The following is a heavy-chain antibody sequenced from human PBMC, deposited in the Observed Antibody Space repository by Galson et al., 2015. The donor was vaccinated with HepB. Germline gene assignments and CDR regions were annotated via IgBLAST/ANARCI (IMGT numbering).Heavy chain of an antibody. V-gene: IGHV3-33*06. J-gene: IGHJ4*02. Sequence: SLRLSCAASGFTFKSHGMYWVRQAPGKGLEWVVVIWYDGSDKYYADSVKGRFTISRDNSKNTLYLQMNNLRAEDTAVYYCAKDLGSGWYLSDYWGQGTLVTVSS. CDR3: AKDLGSGWYLSDY. CDR1: GFTFKSHG. CDR2: IWYDGSDK. D-gene: IGHD6-19*01.